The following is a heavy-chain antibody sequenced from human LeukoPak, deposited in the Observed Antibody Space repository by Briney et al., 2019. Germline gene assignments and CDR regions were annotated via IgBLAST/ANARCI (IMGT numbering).Heavy chain of an antibody. D-gene: IGHD6-6*01. J-gene: IGHJ2*01. CDR2: IYYSGST. CDR3: ARDSSHWYFDL. V-gene: IGHV4-59*12. CDR1: GGSISSYY. Sequence: SETLSLTCTVSGGSISSYYWNWIRQPPGKGLEWIGYIYYSGSTNYNPSLKSRVTISVDTSKNQFSLKLSSVTAADTAVYYCARDSSHWYFDLWGRGTLVTVSS.